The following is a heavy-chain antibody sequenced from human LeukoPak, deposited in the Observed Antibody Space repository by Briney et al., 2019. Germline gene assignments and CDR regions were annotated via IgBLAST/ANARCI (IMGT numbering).Heavy chain of an antibody. CDR2: MNPNSGNT. J-gene: IGHJ6*03. D-gene: IGHD3-22*01. V-gene: IGHV1-8*01. Sequence: GALVKVSCKASGYTFTSYDINWVRQATGQGLEWMGWMNPNSGNTGYAQKFQGRVTMTRNTSISTAYMELSSLRSEDTAVYYCARGGYYYDSSGYYARYYYYYMDVWGKGTTVTVSS. CDR1: GYTFTSYD. CDR3: ARGGYYYDSSGYYARYYYYYMDV.